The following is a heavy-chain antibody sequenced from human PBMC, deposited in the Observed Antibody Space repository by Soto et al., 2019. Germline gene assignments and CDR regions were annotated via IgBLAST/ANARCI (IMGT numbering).Heavy chain of an antibody. J-gene: IGHJ6*02. CDR1: GFTFSSYA. CDR3: ARDFYYYDSSGYSPYYYYGMEV. D-gene: IGHD3-22*01. Sequence: GGSLRLSCADSGFTFSSYAMSWVRQAPGKGLEWVSSISGTGGTTFYADSVKGRFTISRGNSKNTLYLQMNSLRAEDTAVYYCARDFYYYDSSGYSPYYYYGMEVWGQGTTVTVSS. CDR2: ISGTGGTT. V-gene: IGHV3-23*01.